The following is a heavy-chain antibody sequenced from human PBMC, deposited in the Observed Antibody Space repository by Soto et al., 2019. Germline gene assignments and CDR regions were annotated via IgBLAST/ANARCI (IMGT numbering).Heavy chain of an antibody. J-gene: IGHJ4*02. CDR3: AHGDPLDFHY. CDR2: RYWNGIE. V-gene: IGHV2-5*01. CDR1: GFSLSSSGES. D-gene: IGHD3-10*01. Sequence: QITLKESGPTLVKPTQPLTLTCTFSGFSLSSSGESVGWIRQPPGKALEWLALRYWNGIERYSPSLKSRLTVFKDASKSQVVLTMTNMDPVDTATYFCAHGDPLDFHYWGQGTLVTVSP.